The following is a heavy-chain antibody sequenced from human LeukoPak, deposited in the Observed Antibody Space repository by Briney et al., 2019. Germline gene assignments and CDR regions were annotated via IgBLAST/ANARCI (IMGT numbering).Heavy chain of an antibody. Sequence: GESLKISCKGSGYSFTNYWIAWVRQMPGKGLEWMGIIYPGGSDTRYSPSFQGQVTISADKSISTAYLQWSSLKASDTAMYYRARLLSGYDLVYDHFDQWGQGTLVTVSS. D-gene: IGHD5-12*01. CDR3: ARLLSGYDLVYDHFDQ. V-gene: IGHV5-51*01. J-gene: IGHJ4*02. CDR2: IYPGGSDT. CDR1: GYSFTNYW.